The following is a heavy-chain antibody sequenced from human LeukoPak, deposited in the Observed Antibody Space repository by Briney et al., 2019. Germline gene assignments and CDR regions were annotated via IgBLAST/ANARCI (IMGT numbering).Heavy chain of an antibody. J-gene: IGHJ4*02. CDR1: GFTLDDYA. Sequence: QSGGSLRLSWAASGFTLDDYAMHWVRPAPGKGLEWVSGISWNSGSIGYADSVKGRFTISRDNAKNSLYLQMNSLRAEDMALYYCAKDIAAAGTEGFDYWGQGTLVTVSS. D-gene: IGHD6-13*01. CDR2: ISWNSGSI. V-gene: IGHV3-9*03. CDR3: AKDIAAAGTEGFDY.